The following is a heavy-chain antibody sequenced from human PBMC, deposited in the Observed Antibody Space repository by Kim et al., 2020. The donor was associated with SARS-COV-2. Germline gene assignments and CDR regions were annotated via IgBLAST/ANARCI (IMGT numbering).Heavy chain of an antibody. CDR3: AKTYGSGSYWVGY. D-gene: IGHD3-10*01. V-gene: IGHV3-23*01. J-gene: IGHJ4*02. Sequence: YADSGKGRFTISRDSSKDALYLQMYSLRAEDTAVCYCAKTYGSGSYWVGYWGQGSLVTVSS.